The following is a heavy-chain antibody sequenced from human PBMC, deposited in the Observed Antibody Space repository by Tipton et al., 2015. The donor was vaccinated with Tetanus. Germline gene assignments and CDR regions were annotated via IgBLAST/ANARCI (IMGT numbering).Heavy chain of an antibody. J-gene: IGHJ5*02. CDR1: DGSFSAYY. D-gene: IGHD3-16*01. CDR3: AGRLGLIRPIDP. CDR2: INHTGST. Sequence: TLSLTCDVYDGSFSAYYWTWIRQPPGKGLEWIGEINHTGSTNYNPSLRRRVTISIGTSNNQFSLKLNSVTAADSAVYYCAGRLGLIRPIDPWGQGTQVIVSS. V-gene: IGHV4-34*01.